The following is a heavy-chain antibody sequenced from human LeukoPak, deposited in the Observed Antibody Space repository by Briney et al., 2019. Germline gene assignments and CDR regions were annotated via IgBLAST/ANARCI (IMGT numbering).Heavy chain of an antibody. Sequence: GGSLRLSCAASGFTFDDYAMHWVRQAPGKGLEWVSGISWNSGSIGYADSVKGRFTISRDNAKNSLYLQMNSLRAEDTALYYCAKGQYYDSSGYPFDYWGQGTLVTVSP. CDR3: AKGQYYDSSGYPFDY. V-gene: IGHV3-9*01. J-gene: IGHJ4*02. CDR2: ISWNSGSI. CDR1: GFTFDDYA. D-gene: IGHD3-22*01.